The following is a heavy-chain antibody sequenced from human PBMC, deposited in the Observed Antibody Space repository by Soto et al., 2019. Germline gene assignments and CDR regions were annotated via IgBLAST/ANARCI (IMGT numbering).Heavy chain of an antibody. J-gene: IGHJ4*02. CDR2: IYSSGST. D-gene: IGHD3-22*01. CDR1: GGSINTYY. CDR3: ARSGDSSGYYYVFDY. V-gene: IGHV4-59*01. Sequence: SETLSLTCTVSGGSINTYYWSWIRQAPGKGLEWIGHIYSSGSTNYNPSLKSRVTISVDTSKNRFSLELGSVTAADTAVHFCARSGDSSGYYYVFDYWGQGTLVTVSS.